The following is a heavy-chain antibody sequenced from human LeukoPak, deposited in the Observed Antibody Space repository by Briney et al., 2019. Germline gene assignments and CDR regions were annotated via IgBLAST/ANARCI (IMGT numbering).Heavy chain of an antibody. CDR3: ARDRPASSPRQGRFDY. CDR2: IKQDGSEK. J-gene: IGHJ4*02. D-gene: IGHD6-6*01. Sequence: GGSLRLSCAASGFTFSSYWMSWVRQAPGKGLEWVANIKQDGSEKYYVGSVKGRFTISRDNAKNSLYLQMNSLRAEDTAVYYCARDRPASSPRQGRFDYWGQGTLVTVSS. V-gene: IGHV3-7*01. CDR1: GFTFSSYW.